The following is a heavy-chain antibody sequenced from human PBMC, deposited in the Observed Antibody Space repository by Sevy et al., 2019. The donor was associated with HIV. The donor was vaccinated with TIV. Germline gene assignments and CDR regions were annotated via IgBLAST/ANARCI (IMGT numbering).Heavy chain of an antibody. D-gene: IGHD3-10*01. Sequence: SETLSLTYTVSGGSISSYYWSWIRQPPGKGLERIGYIYYSGSTNYNPSLKSRVTISVDTSKNQFSLKLSSVTAADTAVYYCATITMVRGVRDWGQGTLVTVSS. V-gene: IGHV4-59*01. CDR1: GGSISSYY. CDR2: IYYSGST. J-gene: IGHJ4*02. CDR3: ATITMVRGVRD.